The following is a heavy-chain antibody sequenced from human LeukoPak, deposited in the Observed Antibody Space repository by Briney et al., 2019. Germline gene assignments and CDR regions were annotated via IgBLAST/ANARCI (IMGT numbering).Heavy chain of an antibody. CDR2: ISAYNGNT. Sequence: ASVKVSCKASGYTFTSYGISWVRQAPGQGLEWMGWISAYNGNTNYAQKLQGRVTMTTDTSTSTAYVELRSLRSDDTAVYYCARSYYYDSSGYHPEYWGQGTLVTVSS. CDR1: GYTFTSYG. V-gene: IGHV1-18*01. J-gene: IGHJ4*02. CDR3: ARSYYYDSSGYHPEY. D-gene: IGHD3-22*01.